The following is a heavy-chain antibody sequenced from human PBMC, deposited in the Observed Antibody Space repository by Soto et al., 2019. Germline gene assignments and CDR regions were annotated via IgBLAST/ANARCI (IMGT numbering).Heavy chain of an antibody. V-gene: IGHV1-18*04. CDR1: GYTFTSYG. J-gene: IGHJ5*02. CDR2: ISTYNGNT. D-gene: IGHD3-22*01. Sequence: QVQLVQSGAEVKKPGSSVKVSCKASGYTFTSYGISWVRQAPGQGLEWMGRISTYNGNTNYAQKLQGRVTMTTDTSTSTAYMDLRSLRSDDTAVYYCARALFYYDSSGYPSPNWFDPWGQGTLVTVSS. CDR3: ARALFYYDSSGYPSPNWFDP.